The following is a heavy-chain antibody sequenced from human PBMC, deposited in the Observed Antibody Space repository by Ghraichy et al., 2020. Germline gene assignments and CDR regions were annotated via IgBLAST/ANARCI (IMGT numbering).Heavy chain of an antibody. CDR2: INHSGST. D-gene: IGHD6-19*01. CDR1: GGSFSGYY. Sequence: SQTLSLTCAVYGGSFSGYYRSWIRQPPGKGLEWIWEINHSGSTNYNPSLKSRVTISVDTSKNQFSLKLSSVTAADTAVYYCARSRDSSGWSLQRDYGMDVWGQGTTVTVSS. CDR3: ARSRDSSGWSLQRDYGMDV. V-gene: IGHV4-34*01. J-gene: IGHJ6*02.